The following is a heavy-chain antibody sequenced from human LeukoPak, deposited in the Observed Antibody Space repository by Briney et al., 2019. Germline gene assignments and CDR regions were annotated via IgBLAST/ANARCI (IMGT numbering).Heavy chain of an antibody. CDR3: ATGGGLATEIDY. J-gene: IGHJ4*02. CDR1: GYTLSELS. V-gene: IGHV1-24*01. D-gene: IGHD3-16*01. Sequence: ASVKISCKVSGYTLSELSMHWVRQAHGKGLEWMGGFDPEDGETIYAQKFQGRVTMTEDTSTDTAYMELSSLRTEDTAMYYCATGGGLATEIDYWGQGTLVTVSS. CDR2: FDPEDGET.